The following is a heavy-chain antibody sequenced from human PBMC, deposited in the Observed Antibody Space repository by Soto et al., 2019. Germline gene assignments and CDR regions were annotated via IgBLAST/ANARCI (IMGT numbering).Heavy chain of an antibody. CDR1: GFSLSTSGVG. V-gene: IGHV2-5*02. CDR2: IYWDDDK. J-gene: IGHJ6*02. CDR3: ARYFYEISDYSPWDYGMDV. D-gene: IGHD3-22*01. Sequence: QITLKESGPTLMKPTQTLTLTCTLSGFSLSTSGVGVGWIRQTPEKALEWLALIYWDDDKRYSPSLKSRLTIAKDTSKNHVVLTMTNMDPVDTATYYCARYFYEISDYSPWDYGMDVWGQGTTVTVSS.